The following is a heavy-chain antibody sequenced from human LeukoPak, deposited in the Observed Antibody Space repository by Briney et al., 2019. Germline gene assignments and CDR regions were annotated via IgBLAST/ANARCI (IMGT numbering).Heavy chain of an antibody. D-gene: IGHD2-2*02. CDR2: IYHSGST. CDR1: GYSISSGYY. CDR3: ARRYCSSTSCYTTAFEI. J-gene: IGHJ3*02. V-gene: IGHV4-38-2*02. Sequence: PSETLSLTCTVSGYSISSGYYWGWIRQPPGKGLEWIGSIYHSGSTYYNPSLKSRVTISVDTSKNQFSLKLSSVTAADTAVYYCARRYCSSTSCYTTAFEIWGQGTMVTVSS.